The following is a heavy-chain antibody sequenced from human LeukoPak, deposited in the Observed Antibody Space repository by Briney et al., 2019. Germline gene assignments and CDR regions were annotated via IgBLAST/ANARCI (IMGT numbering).Heavy chain of an antibody. CDR3: ARSAPDDFWSGYYLYYYYYMDV. Sequence: PSETLSLTCAVYGGSFSGYYWSWIRQPPGKGLEWIGEINHSGNTNYNPSLKSRVTISVDTSKNQFSLKLSSVTAADTAVYYCARSAPDDFWSGYYLYYYYYMDVWGKGTTVSVSS. D-gene: IGHD3-3*01. CDR2: INHSGNT. J-gene: IGHJ6*03. V-gene: IGHV4-34*01. CDR1: GGSFSGYY.